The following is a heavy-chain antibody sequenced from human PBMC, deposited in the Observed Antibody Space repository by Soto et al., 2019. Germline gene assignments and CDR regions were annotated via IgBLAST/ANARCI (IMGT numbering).Heavy chain of an antibody. CDR1: GGSISSGGYY. Sequence: QVQLQESGPGLVKPSQTLSLTCTVSGGSISSGGYYWSWIRQHPGKGLEWIGYIYYSGSTYYNPSIKSRVTISVDTSKNQFSLKLSSVTAADTAVYYCARATMVRGAAYNWFDPWGQGTLVTVSS. CDR2: IYYSGST. J-gene: IGHJ5*02. V-gene: IGHV4-31*03. D-gene: IGHD3-10*01. CDR3: ARATMVRGAAYNWFDP.